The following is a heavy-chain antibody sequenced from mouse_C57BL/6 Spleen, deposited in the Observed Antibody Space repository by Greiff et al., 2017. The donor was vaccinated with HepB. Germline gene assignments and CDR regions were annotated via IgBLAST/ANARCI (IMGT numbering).Heavy chain of an antibody. CDR2: INPSNGGT. J-gene: IGHJ4*01. CDR3: ARKVIYDGYFYAMDY. CDR1: GYTFTSYW. D-gene: IGHD2-3*01. V-gene: IGHV1-53*01. Sequence: QVQLRQPGTELVKPGASVKLSCKASGYTFTSYWMHWVKQRPGQGLEWIGNINPSNGGTNYNEKFKSKATLTVDQSSSTAYMQLSSLTSEDSAVYYCARKVIYDGYFYAMDYWGQGTSVTVSS.